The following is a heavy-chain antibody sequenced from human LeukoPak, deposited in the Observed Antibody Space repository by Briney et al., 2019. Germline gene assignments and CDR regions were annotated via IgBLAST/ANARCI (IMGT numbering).Heavy chain of an antibody. D-gene: IGHD3-22*01. V-gene: IGHV4-61*02. CDR3: ASRGYYDSSGPKVVDY. CDR2: IYTSGST. J-gene: IGHJ4*02. CDR1: GGSISSGSYY. Sequence: TSETLSLTCTVSGGSISSGSYYWSWIRQPAGKGLEWIGRIYTSGSTNYNPSLKSRVTISVDTSKNQFSLKLSSVTAADTAVYYCASRGYYDSSGPKVVDYWGQGTLVTVSS.